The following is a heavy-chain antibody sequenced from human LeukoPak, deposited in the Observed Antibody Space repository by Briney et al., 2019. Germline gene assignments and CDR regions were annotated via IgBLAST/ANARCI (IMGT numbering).Heavy chain of an antibody. CDR1: GGSISSNNW. J-gene: IGHJ6*03. CDR3: ARDKVAVAGTDLEFYYYYYMDV. Sequence: SETLSLTCTVSGGSISSNNWWSWVRQPPGKGLEWIGEMYHSGSTNYNPSLKSRVTISVDKSRNQFSLKLSSVTAADTAVYFCARDKVAVAGTDLEFYYYYYMDVWGKGTTVTVSS. CDR2: MYHSGST. V-gene: IGHV4-4*02. D-gene: IGHD6-19*01.